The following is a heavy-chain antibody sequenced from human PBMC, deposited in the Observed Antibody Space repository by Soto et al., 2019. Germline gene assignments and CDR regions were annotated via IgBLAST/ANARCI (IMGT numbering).Heavy chain of an antibody. V-gene: IGHV3-7*01. CDR1: GFIFSNYW. J-gene: IGHJ4*02. CDR3: TREWDY. Sequence: ELQLVESGGGLVQPGGSLRLSCTVSGFIFSNYWMAWARQAPGKGLQWVAVIRQDGSETHYVDSVRGRFTISRDNAKNALYLDMISRRADATAIYYCTREWDYWGQGILVSVSS. CDR2: IRQDGSET.